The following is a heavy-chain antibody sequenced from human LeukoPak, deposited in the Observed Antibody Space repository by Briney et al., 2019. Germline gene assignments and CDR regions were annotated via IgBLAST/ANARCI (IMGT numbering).Heavy chain of an antibody. D-gene: IGHD5-18*01. CDR2: MNPNSGNT. J-gene: IGHJ3*02. V-gene: IGHV1-8*03. CDR1: GYTFTSYD. CDR3: ARGVLGTAMVKASAFDI. Sequence: GASVKVSCKASGYTFTSYDINWVRQATGQGLEWMGWMNPNSGNTGYAQKFQGRVTITRNTFISTAYMELSSLRSEDTAVYSCARGVLGTAMVKASAFDIWGQGTMVTVSS.